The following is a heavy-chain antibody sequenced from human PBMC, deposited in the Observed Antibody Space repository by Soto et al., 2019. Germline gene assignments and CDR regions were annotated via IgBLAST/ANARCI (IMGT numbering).Heavy chain of an antibody. CDR1: GGTFSSYT. CDR2: IIPILGIA. CDR3: SRDGGTTVDI. J-gene: IGHJ3*02. Sequence: QVQLVQSGAEVKKPGSSVKVSCKASGGTFSSYTISWVRQAPGQGLEWMGRIIPILGIANYAQKFQGRVTITADKSTSTAYMELSSLRSEDKDVYYCSRDGGTTVDIWGQWTMVTVSS. V-gene: IGHV1-69*08. D-gene: IGHD1-26*01.